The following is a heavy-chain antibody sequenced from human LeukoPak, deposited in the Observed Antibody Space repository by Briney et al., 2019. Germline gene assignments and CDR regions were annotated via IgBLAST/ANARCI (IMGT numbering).Heavy chain of an antibody. CDR3: AKDIRGGRGGYGDLNFYFDY. D-gene: IGHD4-17*01. J-gene: IGHJ4*02. V-gene: IGHV3-9*01. CDR1: GFTFDDYA. CDR2: ISWNSGSI. Sequence: GGSLRLSCAASGFTFDDYAMHWVRQAPGKGLEWVSGISWNSGSIGYADSVKGRFTISRDNAKNSLYLQMNSLRAEDTALYYCAKDIRGGRGGYGDLNFYFDYWGQGTLVTVSS.